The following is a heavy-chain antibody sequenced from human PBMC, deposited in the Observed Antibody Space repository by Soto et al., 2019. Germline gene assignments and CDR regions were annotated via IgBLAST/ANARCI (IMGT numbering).Heavy chain of an antibody. V-gene: IGHV3-48*02. CDR1: GFTFSSYS. D-gene: IGHD2-2*02. CDR2: ISSSSSTI. CDR3: ARVPLGYCSSTSCYSYYYYGMDV. J-gene: IGHJ6*02. Sequence: GGSLRLSCAASGFTFSSYSMNWVRQAPGKGLEWVSYISSSSSTIYYADSVKGRFTISRDNAKNSLYLQMNSLRDEDTAVYYCARVPLGYCSSTSCYSYYYYGMDVWGQGTTVTVS.